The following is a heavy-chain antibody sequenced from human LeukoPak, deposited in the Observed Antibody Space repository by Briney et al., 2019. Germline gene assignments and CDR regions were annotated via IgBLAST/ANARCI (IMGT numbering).Heavy chain of an antibody. J-gene: IGHJ4*02. CDR2: IYYSGST. V-gene: IGHV4-59*08. CDR1: GGSINSYF. Sequence: SETLSLTCIVSGGSINSYFWSWIRQPPGKGLEWIGYIYYSGSTNYNPSLKSRVTISVDTSKNQFSLKLSSVTAADTAVYYCARHGPLYDIWSAQFYFDSWGQGTLVTVSS. CDR3: ARHGPLYDIWSAQFYFDS. D-gene: IGHD3-3*01.